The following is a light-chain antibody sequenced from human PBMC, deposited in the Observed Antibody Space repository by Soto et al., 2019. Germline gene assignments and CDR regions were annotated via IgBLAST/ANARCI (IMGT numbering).Light chain of an antibody. CDR1: QSISSW. CDR2: KAS. J-gene: IGKJ3*01. CDR3: QQYNSLFT. Sequence: DIQMTQSPSTLSASVGDRVTITCRASQSISSWLAWYQQKPGKAPKLLIYKASSLESGVPSRFSGSASGTDYTLTISSLQPDGFASYYGQQYNSLFTFGPGTKVDIK. V-gene: IGKV1-5*03.